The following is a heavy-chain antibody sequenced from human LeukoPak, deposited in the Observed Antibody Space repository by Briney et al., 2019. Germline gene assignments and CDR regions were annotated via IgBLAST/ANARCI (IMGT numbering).Heavy chain of an antibody. J-gene: IGHJ5*01. CDR2: VSWDSRSV. CDR1: GFKFDDYA. V-gene: IGHV3-9*01. Sequence: GGSLRLSCEASGFKFDDYAMPWVRQAPGKGPEWVSGVSWDSRSVAYADSVRGRFTISRDNAKNSLYLQMNSLTTEVTAFYHCAKGASHGIHYWFDPWGQGTLVTVST. CDR3: AKGASHGIHYWFDP. D-gene: IGHD1-14*01.